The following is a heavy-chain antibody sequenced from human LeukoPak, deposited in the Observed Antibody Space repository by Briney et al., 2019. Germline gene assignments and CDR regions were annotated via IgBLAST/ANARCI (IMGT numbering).Heavy chain of an antibody. CDR3: AKDGLPPRYSSSGFLYYFDY. CDR2: ISGSGLNT. V-gene: IGHV3-23*01. Sequence: PGGSLRLSCAASGFTFSNHALGWVRQAPGKGLEWVSVISGSGLNTYYTDSVKGRFTISRDNSKNTLYLQMNSLRAEDTAVYYCAKDGLPPRYSSSGFLYYFDYWGQGTLVTVSS. CDR1: GFTFSNHA. J-gene: IGHJ4*02. D-gene: IGHD6-13*01.